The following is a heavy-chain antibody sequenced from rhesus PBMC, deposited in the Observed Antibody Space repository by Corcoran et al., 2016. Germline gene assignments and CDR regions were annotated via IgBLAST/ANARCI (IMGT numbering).Heavy chain of an antibody. J-gene: IGHJ2*01. V-gene: IGHV4-169*01. CDR3: ARLYGNYWYFDL. Sequence: QLQLQESGPGLVKPSETLSVTCAVSGGSISSSYWSWIRQAPGKGLEWIGYIYGSGSSPNYTPSLKSRVTLSVDTSKNQLSLKLSSVTTADTAVYYCARLYGNYWYFDLWGPGTPITISS. CDR1: GGSISSSY. D-gene: IGHD4-35*01. CDR2: IYGSGSSP.